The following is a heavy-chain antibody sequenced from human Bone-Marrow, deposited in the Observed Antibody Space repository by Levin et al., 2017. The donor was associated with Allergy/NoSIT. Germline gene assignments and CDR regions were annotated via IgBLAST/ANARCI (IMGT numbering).Heavy chain of an antibody. Sequence: GESLKISCKASGYTFTDHYIYWVRQAPGHGLEWLGTINPSGGTTNYPQKFQGRVTMTRDTSTSTVYMELSSLTSEDTAVYYCVRASIMGAVTTFWFDPWGQGTLVTVSS. CDR3: VRASIMGAVTTFWFDP. CDR2: INPSGGTT. J-gene: IGHJ5*02. CDR1: GYTFTDHY. V-gene: IGHV1-46*01. D-gene: IGHD4-11*01.